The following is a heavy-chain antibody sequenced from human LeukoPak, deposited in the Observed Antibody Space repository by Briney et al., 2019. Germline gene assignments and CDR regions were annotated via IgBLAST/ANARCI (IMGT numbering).Heavy chain of an antibody. CDR1: GYTFTSYY. J-gene: IGHJ4*02. V-gene: IGHV1-46*01. D-gene: IGHD5-12*01. CDR3: ARDWATETWVERYYFDY. Sequence: ASVKVSCKASGYTFTSYYMHWVRQAPGQGLEWMGIINPSGGSTSYAQKSQGRVTMTRDTSTSTVYMELSSLRSEDTAVYYCARDWATETWVERYYFDYWGQGTLVTVSS. CDR2: INPSGGST.